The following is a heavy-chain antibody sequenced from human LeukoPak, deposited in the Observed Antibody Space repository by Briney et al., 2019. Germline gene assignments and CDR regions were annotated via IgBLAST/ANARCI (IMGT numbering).Heavy chain of an antibody. CDR3: ASSTYSGSHWDAFNI. J-gene: IGHJ3*02. D-gene: IGHD1-26*01. V-gene: IGHV3-74*03. CDR2: IDSFGSGA. Sequence: PGGFLRLSCAASGFTFSSYWMHWVRQAPGKGLVWVSRIDSFGSGATYADSVKGRFTVSRDNAKNTLYLQMNSLRAEDAAVYYCASSTYSGSHWDAFNIWGQGTMVTVSS. CDR1: GFTFSSYW.